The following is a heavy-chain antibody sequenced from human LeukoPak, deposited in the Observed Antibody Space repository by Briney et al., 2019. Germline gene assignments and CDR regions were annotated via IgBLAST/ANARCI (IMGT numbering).Heavy chain of an antibody. CDR3: ARDIGFGELVDY. D-gene: IGHD3-10*01. Sequence: GGTLRLSCAASGFTFSSYWMHWVRKAPGKGLVWVSRINSDGSGTSYADSVKGRFTISRDNAKNTLYLQMNSLRAEDTAVYYCARDIGFGELVDYWGQGTLVTVSS. J-gene: IGHJ4*02. CDR2: INSDGSGT. CDR1: GFTFSSYW. V-gene: IGHV3-74*01.